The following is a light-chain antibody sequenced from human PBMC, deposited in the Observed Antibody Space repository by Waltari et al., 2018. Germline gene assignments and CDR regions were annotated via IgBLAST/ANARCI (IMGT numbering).Light chain of an antibody. CDR1: QSLSNN. Sequence: EIVTTQYPGTLSASTGEHPTLTCRASQSLSNNLAWYQPKPGQAPRPLIHGASTRATGIPARFSGSGSGTEFTLSISSMQSEDFAVYHCQQYNNWPWTFGQGTKVEIK. CDR2: GAS. CDR3: QQYNNWPWT. J-gene: IGKJ1*01. V-gene: IGKV3-15*01.